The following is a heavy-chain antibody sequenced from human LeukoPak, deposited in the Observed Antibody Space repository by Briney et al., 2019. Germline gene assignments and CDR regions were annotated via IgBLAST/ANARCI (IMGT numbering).Heavy chain of an antibody. V-gene: IGHV4-59*01. CDR1: GGSISSYY. D-gene: IGHD5-18*01. CDR3: ARGHVTVDTATDAFDI. CDR2: IYYSGST. J-gene: IGHJ3*02. Sequence: SETLSLTCTVSGGSISSYYWSWIRQPPGKGLEWIGYIYYSGSTNYNPSLKSRVTISVDTSKNQFSLKLSSVTAADTAVYYCARGHVTVDTATDAFDIWGQGTMVTVSS.